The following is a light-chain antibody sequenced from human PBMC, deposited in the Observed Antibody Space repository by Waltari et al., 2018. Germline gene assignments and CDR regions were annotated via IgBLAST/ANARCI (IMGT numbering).Light chain of an antibody. CDR1: SSDVGAYHY. J-gene: IGLJ2*01. Sequence: QSALTQPPSASGSPGQSVTISCTGTSSDVGAYHYVSWYQQHPGKAPKLIIYEVRKRPSGVPDRFSGSKSGNTASLAISGLQSDDEPDYFCAAWDDTLSAVVFGGGTKLTVL. CDR2: EVR. V-gene: IGLV2-8*01. CDR3: AAWDDTLSAVV.